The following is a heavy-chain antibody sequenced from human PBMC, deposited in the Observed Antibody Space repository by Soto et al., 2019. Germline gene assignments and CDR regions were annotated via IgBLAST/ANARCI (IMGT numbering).Heavy chain of an antibody. CDR1: GFTFSSYA. CDR3: AKTLGYCSSTSCLPHYYYYGMDV. Sequence: GGSLRLSCAASGFTFSSYAMSWIRQAPGKGLEWVSAISGSGGSTYYADSVKGRFTISRDNSKNTLYLQMNSLRAEDTAVYYCAKTLGYCSSTSCLPHYYYYGMDVWGQGTTVTVSS. V-gene: IGHV3-23*01. D-gene: IGHD2-2*01. J-gene: IGHJ6*02. CDR2: ISGSGGST.